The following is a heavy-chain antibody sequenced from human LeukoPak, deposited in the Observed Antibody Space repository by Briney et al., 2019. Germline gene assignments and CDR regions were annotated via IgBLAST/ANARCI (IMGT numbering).Heavy chain of an antibody. D-gene: IGHD2-8*01. J-gene: IGHJ4*02. Sequence: GGSLRLSCAVSGFTFSSYWMNWVRQAPGKGLEWVANITQDGSEKNYVDSVKGRFTISRDNAKSSLFLQMNDLRAEDTAVYYCAKGGRGNGEVYWGQGTLVTVSS. V-gene: IGHV3-7*01. CDR3: AKGGRGNGEVY. CDR2: ITQDGSEK. CDR1: GFTFSSYW.